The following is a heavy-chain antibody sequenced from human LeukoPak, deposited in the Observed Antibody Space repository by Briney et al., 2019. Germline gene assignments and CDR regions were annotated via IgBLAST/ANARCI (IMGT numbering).Heavy chain of an antibody. CDR3: ARDSSGHYDAYFGY. J-gene: IGHJ4*02. CDR2: IYSGGST. Sequence: GSLRLSCAASGFTVRNNYMSWVRQAPGKGLEWVSIIYSGGSTYYAKSVKGRFTISRDNSKNTLYLQMNSLRAEDTAVYYCARDSSGHYDAYFGYWGQGTLVTVPS. CDR1: GFTVRNNY. V-gene: IGHV3-53*01. D-gene: IGHD3-22*01.